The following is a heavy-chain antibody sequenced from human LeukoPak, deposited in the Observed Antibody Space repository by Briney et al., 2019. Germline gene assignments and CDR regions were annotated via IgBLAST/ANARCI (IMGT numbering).Heavy chain of an antibody. Sequence: GGSLRLSCAASRFTFSGYAMYWVRQAPGKGLEWVSCIDASGVNTYYADSVKGRFTISRDNSRNTLYLQMNSLRAEDTAVYYCARVGSGSYSGPIDYWGQGTLVTVSS. CDR1: RFTFSGYA. D-gene: IGHD1-26*01. J-gene: IGHJ4*02. CDR2: IDASGVNT. CDR3: ARVGSGSYSGPIDY. V-gene: IGHV3-23*01.